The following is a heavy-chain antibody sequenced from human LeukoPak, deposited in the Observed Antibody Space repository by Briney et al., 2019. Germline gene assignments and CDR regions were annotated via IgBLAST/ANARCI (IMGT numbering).Heavy chain of an antibody. J-gene: IGHJ6*03. D-gene: IGHD2-2*02. CDR3: ARANSQVVPAAIPGRAYYMDV. V-gene: IGHV1-69*05. CDR2: IIPIFGTA. Sequence: SVKVSCKASGGTFSSYAISWVRQAPGQGLEWMGGIIPIFGTANYAQKFQGRVTITTNESTSTAYMELSSLRSEDTAVYYCARANSQVVPAAIPGRAYYMDVWGKGTTVTVSS. CDR1: GGTFSSYA.